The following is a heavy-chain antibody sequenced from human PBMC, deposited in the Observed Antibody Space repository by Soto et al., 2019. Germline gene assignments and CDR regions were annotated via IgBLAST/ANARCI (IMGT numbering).Heavy chain of an antibody. J-gene: IGHJ4*02. D-gene: IGHD4-17*01. Sequence: GGSLRLSCAASGFTFSDYYMSWIRQAPGKGLEWVSYISSSGSTIYYADSVKGRFTISRDNAKNSLYLQMNSLRAEDTAVYYCATVGTRDPDYGDYGRWDYWGQGTLVTVSS. CDR1: GFTFSDYY. V-gene: IGHV3-11*01. CDR3: ATVGTRDPDYGDYGRWDY. CDR2: ISSSGSTI.